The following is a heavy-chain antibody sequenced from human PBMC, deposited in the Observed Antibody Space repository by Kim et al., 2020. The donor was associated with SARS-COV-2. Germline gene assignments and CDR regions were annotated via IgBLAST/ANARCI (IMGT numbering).Heavy chain of an antibody. J-gene: IGHJ5*01. CDR3: ARLLGSGRFFYDS. D-gene: IGHD3-10*02. V-gene: IGHV5-51*01. CDR1: GYSFATFW. CDR2: IYPSDSEC. Sequence: GESLKISCKASGYSFATFWIAWVRQMPGKGLEWMGIIYPSDSECRYSPTFQGQVTFSADKSISTAYLQWNSLKASDTAIYYCARLLGSGRFFYDSWGQGT.